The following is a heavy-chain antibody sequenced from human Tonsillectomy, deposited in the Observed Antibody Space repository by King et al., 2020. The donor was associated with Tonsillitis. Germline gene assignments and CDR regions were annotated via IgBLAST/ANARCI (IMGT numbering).Heavy chain of an antibody. D-gene: IGHD6-13*01. J-gene: IGHJ4*02. CDR2: IYTSGST. CDR3: ARGLVAAANDY. CDR1: GGSVSNGSYY. Sequence: VQLQESGPGLVKPSQTLSLTCTVSGGSVSNGSYYWSWIRQPAGKGLEWIGRIYTSGSTNYNPSLKSRVTMSVATSKSHFSLKLSSVTAADTAVYFCARGLVAAANDYWGQGTLVTVSS. V-gene: IGHV4-61*02.